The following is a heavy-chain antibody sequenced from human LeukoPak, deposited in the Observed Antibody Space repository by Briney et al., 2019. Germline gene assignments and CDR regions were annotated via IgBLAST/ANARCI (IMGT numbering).Heavy chain of an antibody. Sequence: KSGGSLRLSCAASGFTFSEYYMSWIRQAPGKGLEWVSYISSSGSTIYYADSVKGRFTISRDNAKNSLYLQMNSLRAEDTAVYYCARMYEQWLGTGTFDYWGQGTLVTVSS. V-gene: IGHV3-11*01. CDR1: GFTFSEYY. J-gene: IGHJ4*02. CDR2: ISSSGSTI. D-gene: IGHD6-19*01. CDR3: ARMYEQWLGTGTFDY.